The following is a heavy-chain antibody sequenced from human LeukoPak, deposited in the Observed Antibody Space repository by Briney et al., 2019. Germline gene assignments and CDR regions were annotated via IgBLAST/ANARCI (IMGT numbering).Heavy chain of an antibody. D-gene: IGHD3-22*01. CDR2: INGDGSST. V-gene: IGHV3-74*01. Sequence: GGSLRLSCAASGFTFSSHWMHWVHQALGKGLVWVSRINGDGSSTSYADSVKGRFTISRDNAKNTMYLQMNSLRAEDTAVYFCARGPGGGSGSYYVGDYWGQGTLVTVSS. J-gene: IGHJ4*02. CDR1: GFTFSSHW. CDR3: ARGPGGGSGSYYVGDY.